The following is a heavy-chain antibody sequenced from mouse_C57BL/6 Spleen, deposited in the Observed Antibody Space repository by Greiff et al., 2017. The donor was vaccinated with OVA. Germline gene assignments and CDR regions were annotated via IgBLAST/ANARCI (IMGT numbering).Heavy chain of an antibody. CDR1: GYTFTDYE. Sequence: QVQLKESGAELVRPGASVTLSCKASGYTFTDYEMHWVKQTPVHGLEWIGAIDPETGGTAYNQKFKGKAILTADKSSSTAYMELRSLTSEDSAVYYCTRWGYYYGSRSAMDYWGQGTSVTVSS. CDR2: IDPETGGT. D-gene: IGHD1-1*01. J-gene: IGHJ4*01. V-gene: IGHV1-15*01. CDR3: TRWGYYYGSRSAMDY.